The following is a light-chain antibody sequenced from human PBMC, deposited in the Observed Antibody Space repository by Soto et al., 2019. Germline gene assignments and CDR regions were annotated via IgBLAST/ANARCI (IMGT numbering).Light chain of an antibody. CDR3: QQYNTYST. J-gene: IGKJ1*01. Sequence: DIQMTQSPSTLSASVGDRVTITCRASQSIGTWLAWYQQKPGKAPNLPIYKASTLESGVPSRFSGSGSGTEFTLTISSLQPDDFATYYCQQYNTYSTFGQGTKVEIK. CDR1: QSIGTW. V-gene: IGKV1-5*03. CDR2: KAS.